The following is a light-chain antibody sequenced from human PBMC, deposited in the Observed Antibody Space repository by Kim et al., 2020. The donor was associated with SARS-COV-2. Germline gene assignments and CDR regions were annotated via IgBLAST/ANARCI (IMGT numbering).Light chain of an antibody. CDR1: SSNIGAGYD. CDR2: GNS. CDR3: QSYDSSLSGHYV. V-gene: IGLV1-40*01. Sequence: LTISCTGSSSNIGAGYDVHWYQQLPGTAPKLLIYGNSNRPSGVPDRFSGSKSGTSASLAITGLQAEDEADYYCQSYDSSLSGHYVFGTGTKVTVL. J-gene: IGLJ1*01.